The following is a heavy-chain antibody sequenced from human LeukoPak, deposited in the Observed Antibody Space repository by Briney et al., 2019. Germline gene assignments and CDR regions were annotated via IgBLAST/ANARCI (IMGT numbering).Heavy chain of an antibody. CDR2: IKQDGSEK. D-gene: IGHD6-19*01. J-gene: IGHJ4*02. Sequence: GGSLRLSCAASGFTSSNYWMSWVRQAPRKGLEWVANIKQDGSEKYYVDSVKGRFTISRDKAKNTLYLQMNSLRAEDTAVYYCARDRGSSGWYEFDYWGQGTLVTVSS. CDR3: ARDRGSSGWYEFDY. V-gene: IGHV3-7*01. CDR1: GFTSSNYW.